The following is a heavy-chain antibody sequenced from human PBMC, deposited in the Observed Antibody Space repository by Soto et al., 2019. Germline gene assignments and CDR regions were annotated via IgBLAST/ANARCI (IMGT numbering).Heavy chain of an antibody. Sequence: SVKVSCKASGGTFSSYAISWVRQAPGQGLEWMGGIIPIFGTANYAQKFQGRVTIAADKSTSTAYMELSSLRSEDTAVYYCARTYYYDSSGYYSPIGYYYGMDVWGQGTTVTVSS. V-gene: IGHV1-69*06. CDR1: GGTFSSYA. D-gene: IGHD3-22*01. CDR3: ARTYYYDSSGYYSPIGYYYGMDV. J-gene: IGHJ6*02. CDR2: IIPIFGTA.